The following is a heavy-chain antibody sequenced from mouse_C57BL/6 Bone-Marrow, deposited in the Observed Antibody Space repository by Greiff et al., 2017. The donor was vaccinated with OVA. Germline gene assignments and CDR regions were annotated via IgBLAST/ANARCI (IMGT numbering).Heavy chain of an antibody. V-gene: IGHV1-9*01. D-gene: IGHD2-3*01. CDR3: AIIYAGYPYYFAY. CDR2: ILPGSGST. J-gene: IGHJ2*01. CDR1: GYTFTGYW. Sequence: LVESGAELMKPGASVKLSCKATGYTFTGYWIEWVKQRPGHGLEWIGEILPGSGSTNYNEKVKGKATFTADTSSNTAYMPLCILTTDYSSIYYCAIIYAGYPYYFAYWGQGTTLTVSS.